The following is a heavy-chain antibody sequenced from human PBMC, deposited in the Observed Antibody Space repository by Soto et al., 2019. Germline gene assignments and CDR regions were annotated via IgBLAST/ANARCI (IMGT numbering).Heavy chain of an antibody. V-gene: IGHV3-53*01. CDR2: IYSGGNT. D-gene: IGHD1-26*01. CDR3: ARDFPLTEYRYSGSYYYND. Sequence: EVQLVESGGGLIQPGGSLRLSCAASGFSVSTNYMSWVRQAPGKGLEWVSVIYSGGNTYYADSVKGRFIISRDIYKNTLFLQMNILRAEDTAVYYCARDFPLTEYRYSGSYYYNDWGQGTLVTVSS. CDR1: GFSVSTNY. J-gene: IGHJ4*02.